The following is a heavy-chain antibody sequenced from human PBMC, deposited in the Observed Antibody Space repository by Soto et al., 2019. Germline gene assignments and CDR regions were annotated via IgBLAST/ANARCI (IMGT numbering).Heavy chain of an antibody. Sequence: PSETLSLTCTVSGGSISSYYWSWIRQPPGKGLEWIGYIYYSGSTNYNPSLKSRVTISVDTSKNQFSLKLSSVTAADTAVYYCAREGITRVRGVTFNCFDPCGQRTLLIVSS. J-gene: IGHJ5*02. CDR2: IYYSGST. CDR1: GGSISSYY. CDR3: AREGITRVRGVTFNCFDP. D-gene: IGHD3-10*01. V-gene: IGHV4-59*01.